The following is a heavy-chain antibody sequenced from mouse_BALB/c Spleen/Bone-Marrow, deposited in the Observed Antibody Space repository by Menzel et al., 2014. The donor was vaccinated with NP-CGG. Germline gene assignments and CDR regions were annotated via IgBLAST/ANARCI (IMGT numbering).Heavy chain of an antibody. J-gene: IGHJ3*01. Sequence: QLQESAAELARPGASVKMSCKASGYTFTSYTMHWVKQRPGQGLEWIGYINPSSGYTEYNQKFKDKTTLTADKSSSTAYMQLSSLTSEDSAVYYCAYWDLAYWGQGTLVTVSA. D-gene: IGHD4-1*01. CDR1: GYTFTSYT. CDR2: INPSSGYT. V-gene: IGHV1-4*02. CDR3: AYWDLAY.